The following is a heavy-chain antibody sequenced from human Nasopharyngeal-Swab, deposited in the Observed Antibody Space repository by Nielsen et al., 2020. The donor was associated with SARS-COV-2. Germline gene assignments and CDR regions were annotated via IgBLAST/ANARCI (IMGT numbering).Heavy chain of an antibody. J-gene: IGHJ6*02. V-gene: IGHV3-30*04. CDR3: ARDLPENNYYGMDV. D-gene: IGHD2/OR15-2a*01. CDR2: ISYDGSNK. Sequence: GGSLRLSCAASGFIFSSYSMHRVRQDPGKGLEWVAVISYDGSNKYYADSVKGRFTISRDNSKNTLYLQMNRLRAEDTAVYYCARDLPENNYYGMDVWGQGTTVTVSS. CDR1: GFIFSSYS.